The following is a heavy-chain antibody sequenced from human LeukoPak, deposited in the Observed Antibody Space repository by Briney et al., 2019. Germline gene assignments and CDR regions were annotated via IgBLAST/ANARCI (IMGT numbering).Heavy chain of an antibody. J-gene: IGHJ5*02. V-gene: IGHV3-23*01. CDR2: ISGSGGST. Sequence: GGSLRLSCAASGFTFSSYAMSWVRQAPGKGLEWVSAISGSGGSTYYADSVKGRFTISGDNSKNTLYLQMNSLRAEDTAVYYCAKGEYYDFWSGYSYNWFDPWGQGTLVTVSS. CDR1: GFTFSSYA. D-gene: IGHD3-3*01. CDR3: AKGEYYDFWSGYSYNWFDP.